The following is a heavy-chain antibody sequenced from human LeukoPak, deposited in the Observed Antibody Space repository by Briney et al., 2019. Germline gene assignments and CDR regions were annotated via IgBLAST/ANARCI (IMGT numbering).Heavy chain of an antibody. CDR2: INPSGGST. J-gene: IGHJ4*02. V-gene: IGHV1-46*01. D-gene: IGHD3-10*01. CDR1: GYTFTSYY. CDR3: ARFKERFGELSALENDL. Sequence: ASVKVSCKASGYTFTSYYMHWVRQAPGQGLEWMGIINPSGGSTSYAQKFQGRVTMTRDTSTSTVYMELRSLRSDDTAVYYCARFKERFGELSALENDLWGQGTLVTVSS.